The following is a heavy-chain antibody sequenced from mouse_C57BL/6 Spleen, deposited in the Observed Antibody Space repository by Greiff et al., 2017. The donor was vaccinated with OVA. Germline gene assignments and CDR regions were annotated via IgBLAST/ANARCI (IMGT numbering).Heavy chain of an antibody. CDR2: IRNKANGYTT. V-gene: IGHV7-3*01. CDR1: GFTFTDYY. J-gene: IGHJ2*01. CDR3: ARYSSTFGC. D-gene: IGHD1-1*01. Sequence: EVLLLESGGGLVQPGGSLSLSCAASGFTFTDYYMSWVRQPPGKALEWLGFIRNKANGYTTEYSASGKGRFTISRDNSQSILYLQMNALRAEDSATYYCARYSSTFGCWGQGTTLTVSS.